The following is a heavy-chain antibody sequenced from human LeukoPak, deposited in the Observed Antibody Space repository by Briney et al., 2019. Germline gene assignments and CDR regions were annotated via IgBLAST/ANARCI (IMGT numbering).Heavy chain of an antibody. CDR3: AGYYYDSSGAIDY. J-gene: IGHJ4*02. Sequence: SETLSLTCTVSGGSISSYYWSWIRQPPGKGLEWIGYIYYSGSTNYNPSLKSRVTISVDTSKNQFSLKLSSVTAADTAVYYCAGYYYDSSGAIDYWGQGTLVTVSS. D-gene: IGHD3-22*01. CDR1: GGSISSYY. CDR2: IYYSGST. V-gene: IGHV4-59*08.